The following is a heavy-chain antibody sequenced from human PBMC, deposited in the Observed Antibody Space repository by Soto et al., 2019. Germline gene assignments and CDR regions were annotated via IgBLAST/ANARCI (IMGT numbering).Heavy chain of an antibody. D-gene: IGHD1-26*01. V-gene: IGHV1-18*01. CDR3: AGDPSSMGATKFAY. CDR2: ISAYNGNT. Sequence: ASLKVSCKASGYTFTGYGISWVRQAPGQGLEWMGWISAYNGNTNYAQKLQGRVTMTTDTSTSTAYMELRSLRSDDTPVYYCAGDPSSMGATKFAYWGRGTLLTVSS. J-gene: IGHJ4*02. CDR1: GYTFTGYG.